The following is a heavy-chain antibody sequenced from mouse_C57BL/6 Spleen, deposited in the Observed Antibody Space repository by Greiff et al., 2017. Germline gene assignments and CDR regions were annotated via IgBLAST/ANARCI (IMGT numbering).Heavy chain of an antibody. D-gene: IGHD5-1*01. V-gene: IGHV1-50*01. CDR3: ARKPPTYEYFDY. CDR2: IDPSDSYT. J-gene: IGHJ2*01. Sequence: VQLQQPGAELVKPGASVKLSCKASGYTFTSYWMQWVKQRPGQGLEWIGEIDPSDSYTNYNQKFKGQATLTVDTSSSTAYMQLSSLTSEDSAVYYCARKPPTYEYFDYWGQGTTLTVSS. CDR1: GYTFTSYW.